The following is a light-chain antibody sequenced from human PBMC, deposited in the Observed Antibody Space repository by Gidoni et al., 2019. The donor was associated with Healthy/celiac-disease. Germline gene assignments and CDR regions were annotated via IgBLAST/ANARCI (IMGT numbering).Light chain of an antibody. CDR2: EVS. CDR1: SSDVGGYNY. CDR3: SSYAGSNNWGV. J-gene: IGLJ1*01. V-gene: IGLV2-8*01. Sequence: QSALTQPPSASGSPGQSVTISCTGTSSDVGGYNYVSLYQQHPGKPPKLTIYEVSKRPSGVPDRFSGSQSGNTASLTVSGLQAEDEADYYCSSYAGSNNWGVFGTGTKVTV.